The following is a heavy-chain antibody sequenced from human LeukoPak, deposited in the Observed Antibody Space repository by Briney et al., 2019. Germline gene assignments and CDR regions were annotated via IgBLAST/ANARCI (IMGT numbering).Heavy chain of an antibody. CDR3: ARVETGD. J-gene: IGHJ4*02. CDR1: GYTFTSYG. Sequence: SVNVSCKASGYTFTSYGISWVRQAPGQGLEWMGRIITISGITNYAQKFQGRVTITADISTSTAYMELSSLRSEDTAVYYCARVETGDWGQGTLVTVSS. D-gene: IGHD7-27*01. V-gene: IGHV1-69*04. CDR2: IITISGIT.